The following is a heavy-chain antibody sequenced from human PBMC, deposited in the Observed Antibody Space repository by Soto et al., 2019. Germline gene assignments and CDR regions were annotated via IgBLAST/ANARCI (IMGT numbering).Heavy chain of an antibody. V-gene: IGHV1-18*01. CDR3: ARDRSVYSGYVYYYYYGMDV. D-gene: IGHD5-12*01. CDR1: GYTFTSYG. Sequence: ASVKVSCKASGYTFTSYGISWVRQAPGQGLEWMGWISAYNGNTNYAQKLQGRVTMTTDTSTSTAYMELRSLRSDDTAVYYCARDRSVYSGYVYYYYYGMDVWGQGTTVTVSS. CDR2: ISAYNGNT. J-gene: IGHJ6*02.